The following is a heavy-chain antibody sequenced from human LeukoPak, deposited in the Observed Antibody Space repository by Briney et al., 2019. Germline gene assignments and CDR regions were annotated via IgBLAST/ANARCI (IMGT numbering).Heavy chain of an antibody. D-gene: IGHD1-26*01. V-gene: IGHV4-4*07. CDR1: GGSISSYY. Sequence: SETLSLTCTVSGGSISSYYWSWIRQPAGKGLEWIGRIYTSGSTHYNPSLKSRVTISVDTSKNQFSLKLTSVTAADTAVYYCANAASYSVDYWGQGTLVTVSS. CDR2: IYTSGST. J-gene: IGHJ4*02. CDR3: ANAASYSVDY.